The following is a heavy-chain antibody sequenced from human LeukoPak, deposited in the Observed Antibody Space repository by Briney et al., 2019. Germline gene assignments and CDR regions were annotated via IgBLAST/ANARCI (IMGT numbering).Heavy chain of an antibody. J-gene: IGHJ4*01. Sequence: GGSLRLSCAASGFTFSSYRMHWVRQAAGKGLVWVSRTNNDGRSTSYADSVKGRFTISRDNAKNTLYLQMNSLRAEDTAVYYCARGGSSSWYIGLDYWGHGTLVTVSS. V-gene: IGHV3-74*01. CDR1: GFTFSSYR. D-gene: IGHD6-13*01. CDR2: TNNDGRST. CDR3: ARGGSSSWYIGLDY.